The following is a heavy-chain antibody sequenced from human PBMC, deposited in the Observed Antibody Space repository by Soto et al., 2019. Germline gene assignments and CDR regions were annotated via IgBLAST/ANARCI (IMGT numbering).Heavy chain of an antibody. CDR1: GGTFSSYA. J-gene: IGHJ6*02. CDR2: IIPIFGTA. V-gene: IGHV1-69*06. Sequence: GASVKVSCKASGGTFSSYAISWVRQAPGQGLEWMGGIIPIFGTANYAQKFQGRVTITADKSTSTAYMELSSLRSEDTAVYYCASGRIVVVPAAIGGGYYYYGMDVWGQGTTVTVSS. D-gene: IGHD2-2*02. CDR3: ASGRIVVVPAAIGGGYYYYGMDV.